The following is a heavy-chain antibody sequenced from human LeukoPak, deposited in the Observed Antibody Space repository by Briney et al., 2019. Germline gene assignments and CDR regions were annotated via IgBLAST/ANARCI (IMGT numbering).Heavy chain of an antibody. CDR3: ARVSHYDILTGYWGGAFDI. CDR1: GGSISSGNYY. D-gene: IGHD3-9*01. CDR2: VHTSGNI. J-gene: IGHJ3*02. V-gene: IGHV4-61*09. Sequence: SETLSLTCTVSGGSISSGNYYWSWIRQPAGKGLEWIGHVHTSGNINYKSSLKSRVTISVDTSKNQFSLKLSSVTAADTAVYYCARVSHYDILTGYWGGAFDIWGQGTMVTVSS.